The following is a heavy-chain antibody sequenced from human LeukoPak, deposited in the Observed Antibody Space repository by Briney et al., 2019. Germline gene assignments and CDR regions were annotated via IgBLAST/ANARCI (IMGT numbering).Heavy chain of an antibody. CDR3: AKDKAVAGQNRPRGYFDY. V-gene: IGHV3-23*01. Sequence: GGSHRLSCASSGFSLSSWAIMRVPQAPRKGRERVAAISSSGGSGYDADSVRGRSTISRDNSKSTLYLQMNSLRDEDTAVYYCAKDKAVAGQNRPRGYFDYWGQGTLVTVAS. J-gene: IGHJ4*02. D-gene: IGHD6-19*01. CDR2: ISSSGGSG. CDR1: GFSLSSWA.